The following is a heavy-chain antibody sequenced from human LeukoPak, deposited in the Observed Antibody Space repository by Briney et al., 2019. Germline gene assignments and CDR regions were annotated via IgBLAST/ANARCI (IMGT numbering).Heavy chain of an antibody. CDR1: GFTFSSYT. D-gene: IGHD7-27*01. V-gene: IGHV3-21*01. Sequence: GGSLRLSCAAFGFTFSSYTMNWVRQAPGKGLEWVSSISSSSSYIYYADSMKGRFTISRDNAKNSLYLQMNSLRAEDTAVYYCARELGTSNFDYWGQGTLVTVSS. CDR2: ISSSSSYI. CDR3: ARELGTSNFDY. J-gene: IGHJ4*02.